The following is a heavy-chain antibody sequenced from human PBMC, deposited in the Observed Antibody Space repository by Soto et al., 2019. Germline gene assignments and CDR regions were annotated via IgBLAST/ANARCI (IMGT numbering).Heavy chain of an antibody. CDR3: ARARAWNYVIDY. V-gene: IGHV4-59*01. Sequence: SETLSLTCTVSGGSISSYYLSWIRQPPGKGLEWIGYIYYSGSTSYNPSLKSRVTISVDTSKNQFSLKLSSVTAADTAVYYCARARAWNYVIDYWGQGTLVTVSS. D-gene: IGHD1-7*01. CDR1: GGSISSYY. J-gene: IGHJ4*02. CDR2: IYYSGST.